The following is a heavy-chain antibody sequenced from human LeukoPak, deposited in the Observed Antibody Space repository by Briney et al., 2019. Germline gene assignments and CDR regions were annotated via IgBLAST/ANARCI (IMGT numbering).Heavy chain of an antibody. V-gene: IGHV3-74*01. Sequence: PGGSLRLSCAASGSKFDDYTMHWVRQAPGKGLVWVSRINTGGRITNYADSVKGRFIISRDNAKNTLFLQMDSLRVEDTAVYYCARPYCSSHSCYPWYLDLWGRGTLVTVSS. D-gene: IGHD2-2*01. CDR2: INTGGRIT. CDR3: ARPYCSSHSCYPWYLDL. CDR1: GSKFDDYT. J-gene: IGHJ2*01.